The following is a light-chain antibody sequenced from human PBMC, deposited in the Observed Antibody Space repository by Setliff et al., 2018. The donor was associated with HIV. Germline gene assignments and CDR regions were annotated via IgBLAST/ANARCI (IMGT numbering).Light chain of an antibody. J-gene: IGLJ1*01. CDR2: EVT. CDR3: SSFTTTNALDV. CDR1: SSDVGGYNY. V-gene: IGLV2-14*01. Sequence: QSVLAQPASVSGSPGQSITISCTGTSSDVGGYNYVSWYQQHPGKAPKLIIYEVTNRPLGVSYRFSGSKSGNTASLTISGLQAEDEADYYCSSFTTTNALDVFGTGTKVTVL.